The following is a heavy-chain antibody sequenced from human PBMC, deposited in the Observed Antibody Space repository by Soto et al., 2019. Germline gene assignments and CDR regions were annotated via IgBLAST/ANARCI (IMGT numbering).Heavy chain of an antibody. J-gene: IGHJ6*02. V-gene: IGHV1-3*01. CDR2: INAGNGNT. CDR1: GYTFTSYA. D-gene: IGHD5-18*01. CDR3: ARGGQLWAEDGYYCMDV. Sequence: GASVKVSCKASGYTFTSYAMHWVRQAPGQRLEWMGWINAGNGNTKYSQKFQGRVTITRDTSASTAYMELSSLRSEDTAVYYCARGGQLWAEDGYYCMDVWGQGTTVTVSS.